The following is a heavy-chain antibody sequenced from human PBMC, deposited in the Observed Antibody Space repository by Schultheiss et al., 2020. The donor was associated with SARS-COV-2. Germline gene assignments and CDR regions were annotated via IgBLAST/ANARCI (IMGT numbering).Heavy chain of an antibody. V-gene: IGHV4-31*11. CDR3: ASTSDIVVAVATA. CDR1: GGSISTDAFS. J-gene: IGHJ1*01. D-gene: IGHD2-15*01. Sequence: SCEVSGGSISTDAFSWRSIRQGPGKGLEWIGYIHYSGSTYYNPSLKSRVTMSVDTSKNQFSLEVNSVTAADTAVYYCASTSDIVVAVATAWGQGTLVTVSS. CDR2: IHYSGST.